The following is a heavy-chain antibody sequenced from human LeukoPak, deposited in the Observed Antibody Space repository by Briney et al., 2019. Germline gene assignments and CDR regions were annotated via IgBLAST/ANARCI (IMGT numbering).Heavy chain of an antibody. D-gene: IGHD6-13*01. V-gene: IGHV3-20*04. CDR2: ISWDGDST. CDR3: AKLEIAAAGE. Sequence: RGCLRLSCAASVFSFDDYGMSWVRRAPGEGRDGVSTISWDGDSTDNANSVKGRFTISRDNAKNSLYLHLSSLTVEDTAFYYCAKLEIAAAGEWGQGTLVTVSS. J-gene: IGHJ4*02. CDR1: VFSFDDYG.